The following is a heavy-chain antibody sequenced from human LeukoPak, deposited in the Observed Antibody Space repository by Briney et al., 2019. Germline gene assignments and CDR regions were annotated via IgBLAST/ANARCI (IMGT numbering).Heavy chain of an antibody. CDR1: GFTVSSNY. D-gene: IGHD3-3*01. V-gene: IGHV3-53*01. Sequence: GGSLRLSCAASGFTVSSNYMSWVRQAPGMGLECVSVNYSGGNTYYADSVKGRFIISRDTSKNTLYLQMNSLRTEDTAVYYCARGGVVTRYFDYWGQGALVTVSS. J-gene: IGHJ4*02. CDR2: NYSGGNT. CDR3: ARGGVVTRYFDY.